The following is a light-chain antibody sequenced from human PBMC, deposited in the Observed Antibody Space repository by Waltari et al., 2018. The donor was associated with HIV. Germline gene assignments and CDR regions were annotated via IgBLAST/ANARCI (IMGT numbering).Light chain of an antibody. CDR2: NVS. J-gene: IGKJ1*01. Sequence: DVVVTQYPLSLTVTLGQQASIACRSSQSLVHSDGNTYLNWFHQRPGQSPRSLMYNVSGRDSVVPDRLSGRGSGTDCTLKISRVGAEDVGVYYCMQGSHWPRTFGQGTEVEIK. CDR3: MQGSHWPRT. CDR1: QSLVHSDGNTY. V-gene: IGKV2-30*02.